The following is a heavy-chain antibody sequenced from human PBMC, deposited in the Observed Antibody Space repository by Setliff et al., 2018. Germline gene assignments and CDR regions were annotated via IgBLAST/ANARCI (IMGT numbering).Heavy chain of an antibody. CDR1: VVSFKSHY. V-gene: IGHV4-38-2*02. D-gene: IGHD3-3*01. J-gene: IGHJ4*02. Sequence: SETLSLTCSVSVVSFKSHYWGWIRQPPGKGLEWIGNIYHSGSTYYNPSLKSRVTISVDTSKNQFSLKLTSVTAADTAVYYCARHGLQFLEWLSAFDYWGQGTLVTVSS. CDR2: IYHSGST. CDR3: ARHGLQFLEWLSAFDY.